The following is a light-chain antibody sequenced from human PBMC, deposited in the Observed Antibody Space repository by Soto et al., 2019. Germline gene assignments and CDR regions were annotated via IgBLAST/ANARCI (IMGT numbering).Light chain of an antibody. CDR1: QGIGSA. J-gene: IGKJ4*01. CDR2: DAS. V-gene: IGKV1-13*02. Sequence: AIPLTQSPSSLSASIGDRVTITCRARQGIGSALAWYQQAPGKPPKLLIFDASTVENGVPSRFSGGGSGTDFTLTISSLQPEDFATYYCLLFNTYPQAFGGGTKVEIK. CDR3: LLFNTYPQA.